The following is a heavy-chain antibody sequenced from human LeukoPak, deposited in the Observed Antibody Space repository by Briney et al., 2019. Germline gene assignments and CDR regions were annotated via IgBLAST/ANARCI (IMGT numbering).Heavy chain of an antibody. J-gene: IGHJ6*02. V-gene: IGHV1-8*01. D-gene: IGHD2-2*02. CDR2: MNPNSGNT. CDR3: AREYCSSTSCYIYYYGMDV. Sequence: GASVKVSCKASGYTFTSYDINWVRQATGQGLEWMGWMNPNSGNTGYAQKFQGRVTMTRNTSISTAYMVLSSLRSEDTAVYYCAREYCSSTSCYIYYYGMDVWGQGTTVTVSS. CDR1: GYTFTSYD.